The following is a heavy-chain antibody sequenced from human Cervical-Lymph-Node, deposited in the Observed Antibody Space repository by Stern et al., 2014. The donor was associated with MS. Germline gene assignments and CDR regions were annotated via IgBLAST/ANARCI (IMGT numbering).Heavy chain of an antibody. CDR2: IIPIVGTA. D-gene: IGHD3-22*01. CDR1: GGSFSYYA. Sequence: VQLVESGAEVKKPGSSVKVSCTASGGSFSYYAINWVRQAPGQGPEWMGGIIPIVGTAIYAQKFQGRVTITADESTSTAYMELSSLRSEDTAVYYCARDRRHYDTSGGYYFDSWGQGPLVTVSS. V-gene: IGHV1-69*01. CDR3: ARDRRHYDTSGGYYFDS. J-gene: IGHJ4*02.